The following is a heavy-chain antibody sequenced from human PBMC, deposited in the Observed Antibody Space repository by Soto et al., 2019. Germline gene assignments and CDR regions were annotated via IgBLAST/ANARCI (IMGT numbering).Heavy chain of an antibody. CDR2: IIPFFGPA. D-gene: IGHD5-18*01. J-gene: IGHJ6*02. Sequence: QVQLVQSGAEVKKPGSSVKVSCKASGGTFSNFAVSWVRQAPGQGLEWMGGIIPFFGPANYAQKFQGRVTITADEVTSTANMALNNLKSEDKPLYYCACSYEGGYNYYNFYYSCGFDGWGQGTTVTVSS. V-gene: IGHV1-69*01. CDR3: ACSYEGGYNYYNFYYSCGFDG. CDR1: GGTFSNFA.